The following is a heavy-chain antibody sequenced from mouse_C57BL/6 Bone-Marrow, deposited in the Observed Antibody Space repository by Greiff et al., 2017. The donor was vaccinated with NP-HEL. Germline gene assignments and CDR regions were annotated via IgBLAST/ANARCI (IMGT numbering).Heavy chain of an antibody. D-gene: IGHD2-3*01. CDR1: GYTFTSYW. J-gene: IGHJ3*01. Sequence: VKLMESGAELVKPGASVKLSCKASGYTFTSYWMHWVKQRPGQGLEWIGMIHPNSGSTNYNEKFKSKATLTVDKSSSTAYMQLSSLTSEDSAVYYCARWGDGYAAWFAYWGQGTLVTVSA. CDR2: IHPNSGST. CDR3: ARWGDGYAAWFAY. V-gene: IGHV1-64*01.